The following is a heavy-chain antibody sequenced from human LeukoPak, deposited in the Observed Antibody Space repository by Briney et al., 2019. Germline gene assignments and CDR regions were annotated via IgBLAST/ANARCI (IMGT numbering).Heavy chain of an antibody. CDR2: ISTDGSDT. CDR1: GFTFSVYW. CDR3: ASMGKPSGGS. V-gene: IGHV3-74*03. D-gene: IGHD3-10*01. J-gene: IGHJ5*02. Sequence: PGGSLRLSCATPGFTFSVYWMHWVRQAPGKGLEWVSRISTDGSDTTYADSVKGRFTISRDNAKKTLYLQMNSLRAEDTAVYHCASMGKPSGGSWGQGTPVTVSS.